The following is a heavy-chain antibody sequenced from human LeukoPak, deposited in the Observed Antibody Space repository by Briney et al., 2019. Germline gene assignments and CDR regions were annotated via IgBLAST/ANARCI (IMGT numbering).Heavy chain of an antibody. J-gene: IGHJ5*02. D-gene: IGHD1-26*01. V-gene: IGHV1-2*06. CDR2: INPNSGGT. CDR1: GYSFTDYY. Sequence: PEASVKVSCKASGYSFTDYYIHWVRQAPGQGLEWMGRINPNSGGTNYAQKFQGRVTMTRDTSISTAYMELSGLRSDDTAVYYCAREDLVGATWGWNWFDPWGQGTLVTVSS. CDR3: AREDLVGATWGWNWFDP.